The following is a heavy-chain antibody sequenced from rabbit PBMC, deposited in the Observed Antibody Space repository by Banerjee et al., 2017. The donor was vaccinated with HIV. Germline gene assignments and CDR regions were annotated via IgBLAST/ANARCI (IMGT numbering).Heavy chain of an antibody. CDR2: INTSSGNN. Sequence: QEQLEESGGDLVKPEGSLTLTCTASGFSFSNKYVMCWVRQAPGKGLEWIACINTSSGNNVYANWAKGRFTISKTSSTTVTLQMTSLTAADTATYFCARSVAGADWSYDLWGPGTLVTVS. D-gene: IGHD4-2*01. V-gene: IGHV1S45*01. CDR1: GFSFSNKYV. CDR3: ARSVAGADWSYDL. J-gene: IGHJ6*01.